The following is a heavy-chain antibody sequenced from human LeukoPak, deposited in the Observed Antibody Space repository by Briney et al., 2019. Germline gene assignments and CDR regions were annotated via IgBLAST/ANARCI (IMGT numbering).Heavy chain of an antibody. CDR2: IIPILGIA. D-gene: IGHD4-17*01. CDR1: GGTFSSYA. V-gene: IGHV1-69*04. Sequence: GASVKVSCKASGGTFSSYAISWVRQAPGQGLEWMGRIIPILGIANYAQKFQGRVTITADKSTSTAYMELSSLRSEDTAVYYCNLAYGDYVDYWGQGTLVTVSS. J-gene: IGHJ4*02. CDR3: NLAYGDYVDY.